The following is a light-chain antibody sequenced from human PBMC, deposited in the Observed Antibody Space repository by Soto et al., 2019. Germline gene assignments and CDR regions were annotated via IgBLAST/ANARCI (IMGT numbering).Light chain of an antibody. CDR2: GAS. V-gene: IGKV3-11*01. CDR3: QQRSNWLLP. Sequence: MFTQSPATLSLSPGETATLSCRASQSVSSYLAWYQQKPGQAPRLLIHGASTRATGIPARFSGSGSGTDFTLTISSLEPEDFAVYYCQQRSNWLLPFGGGTMVDNK. J-gene: IGKJ4*01. CDR1: QSVSSY.